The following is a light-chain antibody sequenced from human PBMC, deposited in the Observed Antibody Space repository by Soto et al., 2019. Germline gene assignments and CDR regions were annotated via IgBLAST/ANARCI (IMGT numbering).Light chain of an antibody. J-gene: IGLJ2*01. Sequence: QSALTQPPSASGSPGQSVTISCSGTSSDVGGYSYVSWYQQHPGKAPKLTIYEVSKRPSGVPDRFSGSKSGNTASLTVSGLQAEDEADYYCSSYAGSNIVLFGGGTKVTVL. V-gene: IGLV2-8*01. CDR1: SSDVGGYSY. CDR2: EVS. CDR3: SSYAGSNIVL.